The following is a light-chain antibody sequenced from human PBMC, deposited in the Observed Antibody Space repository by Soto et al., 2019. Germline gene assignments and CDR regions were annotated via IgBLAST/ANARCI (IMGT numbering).Light chain of an antibody. Sequence: DIQMTQSPSSLSASVGDRITVTCHASQDISNFLNWYQQKPGRAPRLLIYDASNLETGVPSRFSGSGSGTHFTFTITSLQPEDFATYYCQQYDDLPFTFGPGTKVDIK. CDR2: DAS. CDR1: QDISNF. V-gene: IGKV1-33*01. CDR3: QQYDDLPFT. J-gene: IGKJ3*01.